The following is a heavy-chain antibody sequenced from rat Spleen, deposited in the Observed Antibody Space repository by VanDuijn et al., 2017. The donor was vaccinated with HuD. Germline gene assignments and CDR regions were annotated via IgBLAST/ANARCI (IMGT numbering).Heavy chain of an antibody. CDR2: IWGDGST. J-gene: IGHJ2*01. V-gene: IGHV2S61*01. CDR1: GFSLISYA. Sequence: QVRLKESGPGLVQPSQTLSLTCTVSGFSLISYAVNWVRQPPGKGLEWMGGIWGDGSTNYNSALKSRLNISRDTSKSQVFLKMNNLQTEDTAMYFCATQHYYDGYYRDYWGQGVMVTVSS. D-gene: IGHD1-12*03. CDR3: ATQHYYDGYYRDY.